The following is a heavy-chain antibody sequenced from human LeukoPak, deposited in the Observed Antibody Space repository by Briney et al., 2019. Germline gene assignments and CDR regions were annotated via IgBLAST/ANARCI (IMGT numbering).Heavy chain of an antibody. CDR2: ISSSSSYI. Sequence: GRSLRLFCAASGFTFSSYSINCVSQAPGNWLEWVSSISSSSSYIYYADSVKGRFTISRDNAKNSLYLQMNSLRAEDTAVYYCARDLGDYSFDYWGQGTLVTVSS. D-gene: IGHD4-17*01. V-gene: IGHV3-21*01. J-gene: IGHJ4*02. CDR3: ARDLGDYSFDY. CDR1: GFTFSSYS.